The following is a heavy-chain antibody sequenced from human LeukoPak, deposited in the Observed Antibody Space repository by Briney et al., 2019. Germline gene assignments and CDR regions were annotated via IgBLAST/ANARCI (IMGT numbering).Heavy chain of an antibody. CDR2: ISSDGSST. J-gene: IGHJ4*02. Sequence: TGGSLRLSCAASGFTFGTYWMHWVRQAPGKGLLWVSRISSDGSSTSYADSVKGRFTISRDNARNTLYLQMSSLRAEDTAVYYCARVPGGGATVSFDYWGQGTLVTVSS. V-gene: IGHV3-74*01. CDR1: GFTFGTYW. CDR3: ARVPGGGATVSFDY. D-gene: IGHD1-26*01.